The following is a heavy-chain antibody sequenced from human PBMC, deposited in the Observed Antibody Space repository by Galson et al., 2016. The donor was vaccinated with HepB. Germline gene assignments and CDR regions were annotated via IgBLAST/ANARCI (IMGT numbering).Heavy chain of an antibody. CDR2: IYYTGTS. D-gene: IGHD6-13*01. CDR1: GDSMNGYY. J-gene: IGHJ4*02. V-gene: IGHV4-59*12. CDR3: AREGTGAAGHFGY. Sequence: SETLSLTCTITGDSMNGYYWNWIRQPPGKGLEWIGNIYYTGTSTDNPSLEGRVTMSVATSNNQFSLNLTSVTAADTAVYYCAREGTGAAGHFGYWGQGALVTVSS.